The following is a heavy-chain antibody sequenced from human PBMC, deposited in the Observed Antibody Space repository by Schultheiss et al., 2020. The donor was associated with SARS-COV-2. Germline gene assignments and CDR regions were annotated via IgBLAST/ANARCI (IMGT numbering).Heavy chain of an antibody. CDR2: INPNSGGT. Sequence: ASVKVSCKASGYTFTSYGISWVRQAPGQGLEWMGWINPNSGGTNYAQKFQGRVTMTRDTSISTAYMELSRLRSDDTAVYYCARDGALDWPNDFDYWGQGTLVTVSS. V-gene: IGHV1-2*02. D-gene: IGHD3-9*01. CDR1: GYTFTSYG. J-gene: IGHJ4*02. CDR3: ARDGALDWPNDFDY.